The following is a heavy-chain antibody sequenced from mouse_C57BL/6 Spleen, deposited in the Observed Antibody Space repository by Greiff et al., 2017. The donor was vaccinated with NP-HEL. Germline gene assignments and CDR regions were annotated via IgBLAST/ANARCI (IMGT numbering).Heavy chain of an antibody. CDR1: GFTFSDYY. D-gene: IGHD3-2*02. J-gene: IGHJ4*01. V-gene: IGHV5-12*01. Sequence: DVQLQESGGGLVQPGGSLKLSCAASGFTFSDYYMYWVRQTPEKRLEWVAYISNGGGSTYYPDTVKCRVTISRDNAKNTLYLQMSRLKSEDTAMYYCARQLRLLYYAMDYWGQGTSVTVSS. CDR3: ARQLRLLYYAMDY. CDR2: ISNGGGST.